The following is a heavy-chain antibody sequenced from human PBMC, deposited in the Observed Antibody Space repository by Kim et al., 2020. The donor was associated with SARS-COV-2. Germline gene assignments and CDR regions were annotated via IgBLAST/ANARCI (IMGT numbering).Heavy chain of an antibody. CDR3: ARVLRGSTFYYYYYGMDV. CDR2: IYDTGST. CDR1: GGTISSSSYY. D-gene: IGHD3-3*02. V-gene: IGHV4-39*01. Sequence: SETLSLTCTVSGGTISSSSYYWGWIRQPPGMGLEWIVSIYDTGSTYYNPSLKGRVTISVDTSKNQFSLKLSSVTAADTAVYYCARVLRGSTFYYYYYGMDVWGQGTTVTVSS. J-gene: IGHJ6*02.